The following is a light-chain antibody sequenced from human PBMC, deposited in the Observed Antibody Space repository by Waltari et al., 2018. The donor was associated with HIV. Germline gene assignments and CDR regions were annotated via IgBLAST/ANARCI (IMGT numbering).Light chain of an antibody. J-gene: IGKJ1*01. V-gene: IGKV3D-20*02. Sequence: EIVLTQSPGTLSLSPGNRATLSCRASQSVGSAFVAWYQQKPGEAPRLLIYDASRRATGIPDRFSGSGSGTDFTLTISRLEPEDFAVYYCQQRSKWPTTFGQGTKVEMK. CDR3: QQRSKWPTT. CDR2: DAS. CDR1: QSVGSAF.